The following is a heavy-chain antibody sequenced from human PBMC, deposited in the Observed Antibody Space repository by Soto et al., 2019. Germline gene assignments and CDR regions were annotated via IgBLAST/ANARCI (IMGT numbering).Heavy chain of an antibody. J-gene: IGHJ4*02. CDR1: GFTFSSYG. Sequence: QVQLVESGGGVVQPGRSLRLSCAASGFTFSSYGMHWVRQAPGKGLAWVAVISYDGSNKSYADSVKGRFTISRDNSKNRRDLQMNSTIAEDTAVYYCAKEYSSGWYVGADYWGQGTLVTVSS. CDR2: ISYDGSNK. D-gene: IGHD6-19*01. CDR3: AKEYSSGWYVGADY. V-gene: IGHV3-30*18.